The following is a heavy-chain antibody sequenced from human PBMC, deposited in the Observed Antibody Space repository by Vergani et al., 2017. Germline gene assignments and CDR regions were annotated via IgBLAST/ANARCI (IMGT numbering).Heavy chain of an antibody. CDR1: GGSISSYY. D-gene: IGHD5-18*01. V-gene: IGHV4-59*01. J-gene: IGHJ5*02. CDR2: IYYSGST. CDR3: AWGGADTAMAIERDNWFDP. Sequence: QVQLQESGPGLVKPSETLSLTCTVSGGSISSYYWSWIRQPPGKGLEWIGYIYYSGSTNSNPSLKSRVTISVDTSKNQFSLKLSSVTAADTAVYYWAWGGADTAMAIERDNWFDPWGQGTLVTVSS.